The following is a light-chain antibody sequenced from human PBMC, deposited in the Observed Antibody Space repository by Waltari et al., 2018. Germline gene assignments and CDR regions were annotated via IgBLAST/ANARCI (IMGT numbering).Light chain of an antibody. V-gene: IGKV3-20*01. CDR2: GAS. Sequence: EIVVRQSPDRLSLSPGERATLACRASQSVYSSQLAWYQQRPGHAPRLLISGASSMASGIPDRFSGSVSGTDFTLTIRRLEPEDFAVYYCLPYGSLDPLTFGGVTQVEIK. CDR3: LPYGSLDPLT. J-gene: IGKJ4*01. CDR1: QSVYSSQ.